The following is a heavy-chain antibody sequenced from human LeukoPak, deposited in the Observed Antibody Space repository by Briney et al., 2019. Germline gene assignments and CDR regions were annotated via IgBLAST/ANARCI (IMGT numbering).Heavy chain of an antibody. CDR3: AQKQWVPCYFHY. CDR2: IYYSGST. Sequence: SETLSLTCTVSGGSVSSGSYYWSWIRQPPGKGLEWIGYIYYSGSTDYNPSLKSRVTISVDTSKNQFSLKLSSLTAADTAVYYCAQKQWVPCYFHYWGQGTLVTVSS. CDR1: GGSVSSGSYY. D-gene: IGHD1-26*01. J-gene: IGHJ4*02. V-gene: IGHV4-61*01.